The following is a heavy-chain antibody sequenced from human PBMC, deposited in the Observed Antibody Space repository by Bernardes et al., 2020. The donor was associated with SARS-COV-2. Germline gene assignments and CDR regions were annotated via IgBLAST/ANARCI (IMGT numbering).Heavy chain of an antibody. Sequence: SETLSLTCTVSGGSISSSSYYWGWIRQPPGKGLEWIGSIYYSGSTYYNPSLKSRVTISVDTSKNQFSLKLSSVTAADTAVYYCARHLNVYVVRGVVSWFDPWGQGTLVTVSS. CDR1: GGSISSSSYY. J-gene: IGHJ5*02. CDR2: IYYSGST. D-gene: IGHD3-10*01. CDR3: ARHLNVYVVRGVVSWFDP. V-gene: IGHV4-39*01.